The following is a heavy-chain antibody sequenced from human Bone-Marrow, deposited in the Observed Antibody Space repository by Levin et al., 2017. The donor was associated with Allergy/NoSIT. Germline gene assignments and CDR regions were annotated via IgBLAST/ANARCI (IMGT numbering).Heavy chain of an antibody. CDR3: ARITISKGDAFDI. CDR2: INAGNGNT. D-gene: IGHD3-3*01. Sequence: ASVKVSCKASGYTFTSYAMHWVRQAPGQRLEWMGWINAGNGNTKYSQKFQGRVTITRDTSASTAYMELSSLRSEDTAVYYCARITISKGDAFDIWGQGTMVTVSS. V-gene: IGHV1-3*01. CDR1: GYTFTSYA. J-gene: IGHJ3*02.